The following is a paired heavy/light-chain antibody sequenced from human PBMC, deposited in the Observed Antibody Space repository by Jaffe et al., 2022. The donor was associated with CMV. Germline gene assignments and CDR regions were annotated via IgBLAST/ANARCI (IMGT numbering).Light chain of an antibody. CDR2: GAS. V-gene: IGKV3-15*01. J-gene: IGKJ5*01. CDR3: QYYDNWPPIT. Sequence: EIVVTQSPATLSLSPGERATLSCRTSQSVRSKLAWYQQKPGQAPRLLIHGASSRATGVPARFSGSGSGTEFTLTISSLQSEDFAVYYCQYYDNWPPITFGQGTRL. CDR1: QSVRSK.
Heavy chain of an antibody. V-gene: IGHV5-51*01. D-gene: IGHD3-16*01. CDR1: EYTNYF. CDR2: ILLVDSDT. J-gene: IGHJ4*02. CDR3: VLGDDYSPY. Sequence: ELQLVQSGAQVKKPGESLKISCRASEYTNYFIGWVRQMPGKGLEWMGVILLVDSDTRYSPSFRGQVTISADKSINTVYLQWESLEASDTAMYYCVLGDDYSPYWGQGTLVTVSS.